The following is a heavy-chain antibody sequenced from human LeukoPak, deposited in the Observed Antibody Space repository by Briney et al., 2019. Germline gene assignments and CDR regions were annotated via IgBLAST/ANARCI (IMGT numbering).Heavy chain of an antibody. CDR3: ARSPGAAAGTWYYYYMDV. CDR2: ISSSSSYI. J-gene: IGHJ6*03. CDR1: GFTFSSYS. D-gene: IGHD6-13*01. Sequence: VGPLRLSCTASGFTFSSYSMNWVRQAPGKGLEWVSSISSSSSYIYYADSVKGRFTISRDNAKNSLYLQMNSLRAEDTAVYYCARSPGAAAGTWYYYYMDVWGKGTTVTVSS. V-gene: IGHV3-21*01.